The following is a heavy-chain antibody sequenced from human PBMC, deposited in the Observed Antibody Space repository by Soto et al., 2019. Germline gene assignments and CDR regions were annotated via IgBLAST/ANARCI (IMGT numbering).Heavy chain of an antibody. CDR3: ATPPGNYYGWFDR. CDR1: GGSISSRSYY. CDR2: IYYSGST. J-gene: IGHJ5*02. V-gene: IGHV4-39*01. D-gene: IGHD1-26*01. Sequence: QLQLQESGPGLVKPSETLSLICTVSGGSISSRSYYWGWIRQPPGKGLEWIGSIYYSGSTYYNPAPKSRVTIAVDTSKNQFSLKLSSVTAADAAVYYCATPPGNYYGWFDRWGQGTLVTVSS.